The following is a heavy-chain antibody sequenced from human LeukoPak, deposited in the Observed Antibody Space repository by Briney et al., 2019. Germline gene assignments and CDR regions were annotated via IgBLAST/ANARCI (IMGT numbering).Heavy chain of an antibody. Sequence: GSLRLSCTASGLTFSTSGFNWVRQAPGKGLEWVASIGPTGSDRYHADSIKGRFTISRDNANNFLYLQTNSLRAEDTAVYYCATETNGRHYDYWGQGTLPTVSS. D-gene: IGHD1-14*01. CDR1: GLTFSTSG. J-gene: IGHJ4*02. V-gene: IGHV3-21*06. CDR3: ATETNGRHYDY. CDR2: IGPTGSDR.